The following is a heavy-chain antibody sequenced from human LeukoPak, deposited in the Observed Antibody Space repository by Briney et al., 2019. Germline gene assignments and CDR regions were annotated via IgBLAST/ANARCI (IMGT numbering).Heavy chain of an antibody. V-gene: IGHV3-64*01. Sequence: PGGSLRLSCAASGLTFSSYAMHWVRRAPGKGLEYVSAISSNGGSTYYANSVKGRFTISRDNSKNTLYLQMGSLRAEDMAVYYCARDGGYSYGSPSYYFDYWGQGTLVTVSS. D-gene: IGHD5-18*01. CDR3: ARDGGYSYGSPSYYFDY. J-gene: IGHJ4*02. CDR2: ISSNGGST. CDR1: GLTFSSYA.